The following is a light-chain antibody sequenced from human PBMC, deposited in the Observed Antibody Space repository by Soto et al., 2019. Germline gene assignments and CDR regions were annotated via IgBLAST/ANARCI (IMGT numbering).Light chain of an antibody. CDR2: AAY. J-gene: IGKJ4*01. CDR1: RIVSNY. Sequence: EILTTHAPATLCLSPVEIETLSCRSSRIVSNYLAWYQQKPGQAHRIIVSAAYNRATGIPDRFSGSGSGKDFTITISRMENEDFEVYYCKQYGSSLFNCGGGTKGDIK. V-gene: IGKV3-20*01. CDR3: KQYGSSLFN.